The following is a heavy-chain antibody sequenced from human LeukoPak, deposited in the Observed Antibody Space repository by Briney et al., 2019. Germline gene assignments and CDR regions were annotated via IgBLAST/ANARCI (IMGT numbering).Heavy chain of an antibody. J-gene: IGHJ4*02. D-gene: IGHD4-17*01. CDR1: GGSFSGYY. CDR2: INHSGST. CDR3: ASGYGDLTSYYFDY. V-gene: IGHV4-34*01. Sequence: PSETLSLTCAVSGGSFSGYYWSWIRQPPGKGLEWIGEINHSGSTNYNPSLKSRVTISVDTSKNQFSLKLSSVTAADTAVYYCASGYGDLTSYYFDYWGQGTLVTVSS.